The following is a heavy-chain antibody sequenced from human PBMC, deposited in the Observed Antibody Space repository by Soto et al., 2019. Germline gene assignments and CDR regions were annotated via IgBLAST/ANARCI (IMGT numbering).Heavy chain of an antibody. Sequence: QVQLVESGGGVVQPGRSLRLSCAGPGFSFHTHSIHWVRQAPGKGLEWVAVISYDETTKFYADSVKGRFTIFRDNSENSVYLQMNFPRPDDTAVYYCAREWEYYSSSGLWYFDLWGRGALVTVSS. CDR3: AREWEYYSSSGLWYFDL. CDR1: GFSFHTHS. V-gene: IGHV3-30*04. J-gene: IGHJ2*01. CDR2: ISYDETTK. D-gene: IGHD6-6*01.